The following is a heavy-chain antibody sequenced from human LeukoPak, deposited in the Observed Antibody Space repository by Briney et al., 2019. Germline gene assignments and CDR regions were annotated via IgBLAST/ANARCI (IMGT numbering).Heavy chain of an antibody. Sequence: ASVKVSCKVSGYTLTELSMHWERQAPRKGHEWMGGFDLEDGEIIYAQKFQGRVTMTRDTSISTAYMELSRLRSDDTAVYYCARGGYSGYVWAFDIWGQGTMVTVSS. D-gene: IGHD5-12*01. V-gene: IGHV1-24*01. CDR3: ARGGYSGYVWAFDI. J-gene: IGHJ3*02. CDR1: GYTLTELS. CDR2: FDLEDGEI.